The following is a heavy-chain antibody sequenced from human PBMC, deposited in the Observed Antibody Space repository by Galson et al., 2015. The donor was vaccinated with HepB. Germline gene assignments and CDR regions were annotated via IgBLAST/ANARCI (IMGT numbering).Heavy chain of an antibody. CDR2: IYYSGST. D-gene: IGHD5-24*01. Sequence: TLSLTCTVSGGSISSGGYYWSWIRQHPGKGLEWIGYIYYSGSTYYNPSLKSRVTISVDTSKNQFSLKLSSVTAADTAVYYCATYQMATIRDYFDYWGQGTLVTVSS. V-gene: IGHV4-31*03. J-gene: IGHJ4*02. CDR1: GGSISSGGYY. CDR3: ATYQMATIRDYFDY.